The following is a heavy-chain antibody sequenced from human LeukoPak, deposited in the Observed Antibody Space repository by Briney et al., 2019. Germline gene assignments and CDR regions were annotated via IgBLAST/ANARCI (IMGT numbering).Heavy chain of an antibody. CDR2: IIPIFGTA. Sequence: SVKVSCKASGYTFTSYGISWVRQAPGQGLEWMGGIIPIFGTANYAQKFQGRVTITTDESTSTAYMELSSLRSEDTAVYYCARSGYCSGGSCTDYYYMDVWGKGTTVTVSS. CDR3: ARSGYCSGGSCTDYYYMDV. CDR1: GYTFTSYG. V-gene: IGHV1-69*05. D-gene: IGHD2-15*01. J-gene: IGHJ6*03.